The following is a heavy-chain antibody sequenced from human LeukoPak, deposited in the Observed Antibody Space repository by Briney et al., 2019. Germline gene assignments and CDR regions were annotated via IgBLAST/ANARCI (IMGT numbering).Heavy chain of an antibody. V-gene: IGHV4-31*03. CDR1: GGSISSGGYY. Sequence: PSETLSLTCTVSGGSISSGGYYWSWIRQHPGKGLEWIGYIYYSGSTYYNPSLKSRVTISVDTSKNQFSLKLSSVTAADTAVYYCARVEDYGDYARYYFDYWGQGTLVTVSS. D-gene: IGHD4-17*01. J-gene: IGHJ4*02. CDR3: ARVEDYGDYARYYFDY. CDR2: IYYSGST.